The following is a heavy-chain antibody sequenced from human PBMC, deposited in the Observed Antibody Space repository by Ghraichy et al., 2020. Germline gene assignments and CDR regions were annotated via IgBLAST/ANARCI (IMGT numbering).Heavy chain of an antibody. J-gene: IGHJ4*02. Sequence: GGSLRLSCAASGLTFSNYAMSWVRQAPGKGLEWVSTIRGSDGSTYYADSVKGRFTISRDNSKNTLFLQMSSLRAEDTAVYYCAKGLGYCSAGSCYPFDYWGQGTLVTVSS. CDR3: AKGLGYCSAGSCYPFDY. V-gene: IGHV3-23*01. CDR2: IRGSDGST. CDR1: GLTFSNYA. D-gene: IGHD2-15*01.